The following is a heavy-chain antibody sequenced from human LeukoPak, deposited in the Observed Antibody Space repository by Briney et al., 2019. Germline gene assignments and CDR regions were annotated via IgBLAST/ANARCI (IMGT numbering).Heavy chain of an antibody. Sequence: ASVKVSCKASGGTFISYGISWVRQAPGQGGEWMGWISAYNGNTNYAQKLQGRVTMTTDTSTSTAYMELRSLRSDDTAVYYCARTGYYDFWSGYWTYYYYMDVWGKGTTVTVSS. V-gene: IGHV1-18*01. CDR2: ISAYNGNT. CDR1: GGTFISYG. CDR3: ARTGYYDFWSGYWTYYYYMDV. D-gene: IGHD3-3*01. J-gene: IGHJ6*03.